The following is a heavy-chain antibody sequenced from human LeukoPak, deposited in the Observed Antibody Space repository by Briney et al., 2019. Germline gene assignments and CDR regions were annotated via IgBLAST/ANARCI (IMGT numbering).Heavy chain of an antibody. CDR3: TTGVGYNWDSSKPVDY. D-gene: IGHD1-7*01. J-gene: IGHJ4*02. Sequence: GGSLSLSCTASGFSFSDAWRSWVREIPGKGLEWVGRIKSIIHGGTEDYAAPVKGRFTISRDDSEKTMYLQMNSLKTEDTAVYYCTTGVGYNWDSSKPVDYWGQGTLVTVSS. CDR1: GFSFSDAW. V-gene: IGHV3-15*01. CDR2: IKSIIHGGTE.